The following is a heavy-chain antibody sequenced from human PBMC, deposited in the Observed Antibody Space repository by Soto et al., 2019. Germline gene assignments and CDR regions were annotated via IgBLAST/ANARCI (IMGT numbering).Heavy chain of an antibody. D-gene: IGHD2-2*01. CDR2: IYPGDSDT. CDR3: ARPRRTSWQIDYFDY. Sequence: GESLKISCKGSGYSFTSYWIGWVRQMPGKGLEWMGIIYPGDSDTRYSPSFQGQVTISADKSISTAYLQWSSLKASDTAMYYCARPRRTSWQIDYFDYWGQGTLVTVSS. J-gene: IGHJ4*02. V-gene: IGHV5-51*01. CDR1: GYSFTSYW.